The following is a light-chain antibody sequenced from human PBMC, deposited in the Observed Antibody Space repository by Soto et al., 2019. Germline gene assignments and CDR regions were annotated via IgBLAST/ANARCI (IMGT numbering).Light chain of an antibody. J-gene: IGKJ5*01. CDR2: KAS. CDR1: QTISSW. Sequence: DIHMTDSASTLSGSVGDTVTITCRASQTISSWLAWYQQKPGKAPKLLIYKASTLKSGVQSRFSGSGSGTEFTLTIRSLQPDDFATYYCQQYNTYSTFGQGTRLEIK. V-gene: IGKV1-5*03. CDR3: QQYNTYST.